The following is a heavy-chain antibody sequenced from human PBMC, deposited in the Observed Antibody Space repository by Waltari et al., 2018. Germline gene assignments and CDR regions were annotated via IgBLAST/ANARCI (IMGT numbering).Heavy chain of an antibody. V-gene: IGHV3-21*01. D-gene: IGHD6-13*01. CDR2: ISSSSGFI. CDR1: GFPFRTYS. CDR3: VRDMPGYETVWSPVFDY. Sequence: EVQLVESGGGLVKPGGTLRLSCAASGFPFRTYSMNWVRQAPGKGLEWVSSISSSSGFIFYADSVRDRFTISRDNAKNSLYLQINSLRADDTAVYYCVRDMPGYETVWSPVFDYWGQGTLVTVSS. J-gene: IGHJ4*02.